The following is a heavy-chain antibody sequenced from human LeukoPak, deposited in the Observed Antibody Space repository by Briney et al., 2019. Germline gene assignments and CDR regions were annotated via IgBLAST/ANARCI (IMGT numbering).Heavy chain of an antibody. J-gene: IGHJ4*02. Sequence: GGSLTLSCVASGFIFSKHWMHWVRQAPGKGLGWVSRLNLDGSTTSYAYSGKGRFTISRDNAKNTLSLQMNSLRVDDTGVYYCARESSGSYWGWGQGTLVTVSS. CDR2: LNLDGSTT. CDR1: GFIFSKHW. CDR3: ARESSGSYWG. D-gene: IGHD3-10*01. V-gene: IGHV3-74*01.